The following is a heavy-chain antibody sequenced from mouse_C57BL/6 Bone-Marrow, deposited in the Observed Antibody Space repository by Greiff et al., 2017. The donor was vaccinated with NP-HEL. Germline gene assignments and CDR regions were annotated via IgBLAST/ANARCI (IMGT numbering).Heavy chain of an antibody. J-gene: IGHJ2*01. CDR3: ARGGYYYGSSRYYFDY. CDR1: GYTFTSYW. V-gene: IGHV1-52*01. CDR2: IDPSDSET. Sequence: VQLQQPGAELVRPGSSVKLSCKASGYTFTSYWMHWVKQRPIQGLEWIGNIDPSDSETHYNQKFKDKATLTVDKSSSTAYMQLSSLTSEDSAVYYCARGGYYYGSSRYYFDYWGQGTTLTVSS. D-gene: IGHD1-1*01.